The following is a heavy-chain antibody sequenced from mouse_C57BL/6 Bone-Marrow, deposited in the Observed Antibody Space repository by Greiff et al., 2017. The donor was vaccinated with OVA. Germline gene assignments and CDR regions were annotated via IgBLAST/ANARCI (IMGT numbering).Heavy chain of an antibody. Sequence: VQLKQSGAELVRPGASVKLSCTASGFNIKDDYMHWVKQRPEQGLEWIGWIDPENGDTEYASKFQGETTITADTTSNTAYLQLSSLTSEDTAVYYCTTYSIYLYVFDCWGQGTPLTVSS. CDR1: GFNIKDDY. J-gene: IGHJ2*01. CDR2: IDPENGDT. V-gene: IGHV14-4*01. D-gene: IGHD1-1*01. CDR3: TTYSIYLYVFDC.